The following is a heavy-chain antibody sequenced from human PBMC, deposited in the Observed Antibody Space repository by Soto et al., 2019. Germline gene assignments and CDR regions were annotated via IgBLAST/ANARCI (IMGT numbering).Heavy chain of an antibody. CDR2: IYHSGSA. J-gene: IGHJ3*02. V-gene: IGHV4-30-2*01. CDR3: ARETEADAFDI. Sequence: QLQLQESGSRLVKPSQTLSLTCAVSSGPIASGDSSWSWIRQPPGKGLEWIGFIYHSGSASYNPSLKSRDTMSVDMSKNQFSLTLNSVTAADTAVYYCARETEADAFDIWGQGTMVAVSS. CDR1: SGPIASGDSS.